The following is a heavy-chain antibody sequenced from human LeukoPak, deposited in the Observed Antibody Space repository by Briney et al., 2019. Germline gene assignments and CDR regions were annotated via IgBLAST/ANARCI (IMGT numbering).Heavy chain of an antibody. V-gene: IGHV4-59*01. J-gene: IGHJ4*02. CDR1: GGSISSYY. D-gene: IGHD6-13*01. Sequence: SETLSLTCTVSGGSISSYYWSWIRQPPGKGLEWIGCIYYSGSTNYNPSLKSRVTISVDTSKNQFSLKLSSVTAADTAVYYCARVGAQGSAAGTFDYWGQGALVTVSS. CDR2: IYYSGST. CDR3: ARVGAQGSAAGTFDY.